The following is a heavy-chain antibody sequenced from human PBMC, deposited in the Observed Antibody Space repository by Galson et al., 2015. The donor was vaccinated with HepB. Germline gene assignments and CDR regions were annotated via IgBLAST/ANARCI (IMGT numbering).Heavy chain of an antibody. D-gene: IGHD2-21*01. CDR3: ARDSTLSPYCGGDCYSGFDY. CDR2: IIPILGIA. V-gene: IGHV1-69*10. CDR1: GGTFSSYA. J-gene: IGHJ4*02. Sequence: SVKVSCKASGGTFSSYAISWVRQAPGQGLEWMGGIIPILGIANYAQKFQGRVTITADKSTSTAYMELSSLRSEDTAVYYCARDSTLSPYCGGDCYSGFDYWGQGTLVTVSS.